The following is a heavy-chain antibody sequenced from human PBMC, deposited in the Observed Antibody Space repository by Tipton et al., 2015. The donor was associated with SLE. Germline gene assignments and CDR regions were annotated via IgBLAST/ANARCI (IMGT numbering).Heavy chain of an antibody. CDR1: GFTFGDYA. CDR3: TSSMFKGCPACRLDP. D-gene: IGHD6-6*01. V-gene: IGHV3-49*04. Sequence: SLRLSCTASGFTFGDYAMTWVRQTPGKGLGWVGFIRSKDYGGTTVYAASVRGRFTISRDDSKSIAHLQMNSLKSEDTGVYYCTSSMFKGCPACRLDPWGQGTLVTVSS. J-gene: IGHJ5*02. CDR2: IRSKDYGGTT.